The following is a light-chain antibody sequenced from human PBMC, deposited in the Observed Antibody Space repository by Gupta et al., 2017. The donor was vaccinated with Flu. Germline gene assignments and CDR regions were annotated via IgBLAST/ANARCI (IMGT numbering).Light chain of an antibody. CDR3: CSYAGSYILV. CDR2: GVN. J-gene: IGLJ2*01. CDR1: SSDVGGYNY. Sequence: SVTISCTGSSSDVGGYNYVSWYQHHPGKAPKLISYGVNERPSGVPDRFSGSKSGNTASLTISGLQAEDEADYYCCSYAGSYILVFGGGTELADL. V-gene: IGLV2-11*01.